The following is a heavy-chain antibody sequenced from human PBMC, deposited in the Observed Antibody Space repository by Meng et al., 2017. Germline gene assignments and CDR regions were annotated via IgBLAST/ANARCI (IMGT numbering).Heavy chain of an antibody. CDR2: INAGNGNT. V-gene: IGHV1-3*01. Sequence: VVECGAEVTKPGASVNVSCKASGYTFSSYAMHWVRQAPGQRLEWMGWINAGNGNTKYSQKFQGRVTITRDTSASTAYMELSSLRSEDTAVYYCARDKLKTFDPWGQGTLVTVSS. J-gene: IGHJ5*02. CDR3: ARDKLKTFDP. CDR1: GYTFSSYA.